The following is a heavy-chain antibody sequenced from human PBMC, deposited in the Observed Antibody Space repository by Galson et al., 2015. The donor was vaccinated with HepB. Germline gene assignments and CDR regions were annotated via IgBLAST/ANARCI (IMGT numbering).Heavy chain of an antibody. CDR1: GYTFTGYY. CDR2: INPNSGGT. V-gene: IGHV1-2*02. J-gene: IGHJ4*02. D-gene: IGHD4-11*01. Sequence: SVKVSCKASGYTFTGYYMHWVRQAPGQGLEWMGWINPNSGGTNYAQKFQGRVTMTRDTSISTAYMELSRLRSDDTAVYYCARPSVYSNPVPLCDYWGQGTLVTVSS. CDR3: ARPSVYSNPVPLCDY.